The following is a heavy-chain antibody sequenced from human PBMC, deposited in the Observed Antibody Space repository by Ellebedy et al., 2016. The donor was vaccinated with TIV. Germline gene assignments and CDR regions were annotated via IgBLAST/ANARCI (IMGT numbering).Heavy chain of an antibody. J-gene: IGHJ4*02. Sequence: GGSLRLSXAASGFSFSDYDIHWVRQTPGKGLEWVAGIWDDGSVKYYADSVKGRFTVSRDNSKNTLYLQTNSLRSEDTALYSCATATSHCRSSACNPGGYWGQGTLVTVSS. D-gene: IGHD2-15*01. CDR1: GFSFSDYD. V-gene: IGHV3-33*01. CDR2: IWDDGSVK. CDR3: ATATSHCRSSACNPGGY.